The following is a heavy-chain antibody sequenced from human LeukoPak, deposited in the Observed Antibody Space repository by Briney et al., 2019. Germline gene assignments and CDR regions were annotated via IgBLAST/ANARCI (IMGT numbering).Heavy chain of an antibody. D-gene: IGHD3-10*01. CDR1: GGSINSHY. V-gene: IGHV4-59*11. J-gene: IGHJ4*02. CDR2: IFNTGNT. CDR3: ATRPAGTSWYGVFDY. Sequence: SETLSLTCSVSGGSINSHYWSWIRQPPGKRLEWIGYIFNTGNTNYNPSLGSQVTMSVDASRDQFFLRLSSVPAADTAIYYCATRPAGTSWYGVFDYWSQGTLVTVSS.